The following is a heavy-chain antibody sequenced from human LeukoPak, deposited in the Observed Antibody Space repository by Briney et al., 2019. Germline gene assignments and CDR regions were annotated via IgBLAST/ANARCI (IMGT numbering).Heavy chain of an antibody. CDR2: INHSGST. CDR3: ARGPVVYCSSTSCLYNWFDP. Sequence: ASETLSLTCAVYGGSFSGYYWSWIRQPPGKGLEWIGEINHSGSTNYNPSLKSRVTISVDTSKNQFSLKLSSVTAADTAVYYCARGPVVYCSSTSCLYNWFDPWGQGTLVTVSS. V-gene: IGHV4-34*01. D-gene: IGHD2-2*01. CDR1: GGSFSGYY. J-gene: IGHJ5*02.